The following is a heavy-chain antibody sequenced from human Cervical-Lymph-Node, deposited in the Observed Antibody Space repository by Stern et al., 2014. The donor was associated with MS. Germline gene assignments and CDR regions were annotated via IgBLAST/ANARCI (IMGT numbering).Heavy chain of an antibody. CDR3: ARAGGSKDDF. V-gene: IGHV3-11*01. CDR2: ISGRDVTI. Sequence: VQLVESGGGLVKPGGSLRLSCAASGFTFSDFYMNLIRQAPGQGLEWVSYISGRDVTIFYADSVKGRFTISRDNAKKSLYVQMNSLRAEDTAVYYCARAGGSKDDFWGQGTLVTVSS. D-gene: IGHD3-10*01. J-gene: IGHJ4*02. CDR1: GFTFSDFY.